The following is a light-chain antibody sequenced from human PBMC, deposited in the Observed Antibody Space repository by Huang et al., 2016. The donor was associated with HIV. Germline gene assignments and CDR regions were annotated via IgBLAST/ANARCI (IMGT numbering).Light chain of an antibody. CDR3: QQLKTYPIT. V-gene: IGKV1-9*01. J-gene: IGKJ3*01. CDR1: QGIGRY. CDR2: AAS. Sequence: IQMTQSPFPLSAPVGDRVTITCRASQGIGRYLVWYQHKPGKTPKLLIYAASTLQSGVPSRFSGSGSGTDFTLTISSLQPEDFATYYCQQLKTYPITFGPGTQVDIK.